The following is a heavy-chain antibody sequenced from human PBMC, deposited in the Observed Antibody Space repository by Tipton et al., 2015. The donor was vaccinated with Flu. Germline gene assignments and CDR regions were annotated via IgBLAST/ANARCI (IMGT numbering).Heavy chain of an antibody. J-gene: IGHJ6*02. CDR1: GYTFTSYG. CDR3: ARDSSSWYYYYYYGMDV. D-gene: IGHD6-13*01. Sequence: QVQLVQSGAEVKKPGASVKVSCKASGYTFTSYGISWVRQAPGQGLEWMGWISAYNGNTNYAQKLQGRVTMTTDTSTSTAYMELRSLRSDDTAVYSCARDSSSWYYYYYYGMDVWGQGTTVTVSS. CDR2: ISAYNGNT. V-gene: IGHV1-18*01.